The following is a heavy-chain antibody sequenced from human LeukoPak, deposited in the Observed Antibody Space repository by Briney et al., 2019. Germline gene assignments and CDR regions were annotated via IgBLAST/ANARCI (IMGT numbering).Heavy chain of an antibody. D-gene: IGHD3-22*01. CDR1: GGTFSSYA. V-gene: IGHV1-69*05. J-gene: IGHJ4*02. Sequence: SVKVSCKASGGTFSSYAISWVRQAPGQGLEWMGRIIPIFGTTNYAQKFQGRVTITTDESTSTAYMELSSLRSEDTAVYYCARTYYDSSGYHFDYWGQGTLVTVSS. CDR3: ARTYYDSSGYHFDY. CDR2: IIPIFGTT.